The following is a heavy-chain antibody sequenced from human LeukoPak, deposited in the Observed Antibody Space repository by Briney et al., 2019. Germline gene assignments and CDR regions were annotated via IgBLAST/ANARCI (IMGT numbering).Heavy chain of an antibody. V-gene: IGHV4-59*08. Sequence: PSETLSLTCTVSGGSLSSYYCSWVRQPPGKGLEWIGDIYYSGSTNYNPSLKSRVTISVDTSKNQFSLKLSSVTAADTAVYYCARLRITMVRGVIITPHDHWGQGTLVTVSS. D-gene: IGHD3-10*01. CDR2: IYYSGST. J-gene: IGHJ5*02. CDR3: ARLRITMVRGVIITPHDH. CDR1: GGSLSSYY.